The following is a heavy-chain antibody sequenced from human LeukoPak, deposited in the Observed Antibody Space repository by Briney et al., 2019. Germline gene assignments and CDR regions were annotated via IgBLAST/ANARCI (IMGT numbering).Heavy chain of an antibody. CDR2: IYYSGST. Sequence: KPSETLSLTCTVSGGSISSSSYYWGWIRQPPGKGLEWIGSIYYSGSTYYNPSLKSRVTISVDTSKNQFSLKLSSVTAADTAVYYCASTMVRGVIAWAFDIWGQGTMVTVSS. CDR1: GGSISSSSYY. V-gene: IGHV4-39*01. J-gene: IGHJ3*02. D-gene: IGHD3-10*01. CDR3: ASTMVRGVIAWAFDI.